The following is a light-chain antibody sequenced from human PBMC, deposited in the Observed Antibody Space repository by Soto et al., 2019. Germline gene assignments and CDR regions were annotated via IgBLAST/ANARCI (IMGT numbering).Light chain of an antibody. Sequence: QSVLTRPPSVSGAPGQRVTISCTASSSNIGAGYDVHWYQQLPGTAPKLLIYGNTNRPSGVPDRFSGSKSGTSASLAITGLQAEDEADYYCQSYDSSLSAWVFGGGTKVTVL. J-gene: IGLJ3*02. CDR1: SSNIGAGYD. CDR3: QSYDSSLSAWV. CDR2: GNT. V-gene: IGLV1-40*01.